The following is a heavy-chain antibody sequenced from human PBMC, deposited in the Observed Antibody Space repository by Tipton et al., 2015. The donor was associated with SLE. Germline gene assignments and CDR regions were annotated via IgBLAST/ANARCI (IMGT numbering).Heavy chain of an antibody. V-gene: IGHV4-39*07. Sequence: TLSLTCTVSGGSIMNTHYSWGWVRQPPGKGLDWIGTMYFSGNTYYNPSLKSRVAISLDTSKNQLSLNLGSVTAADTAVYYCARQAHDTGWYEHFDHWGQGTLVAVSS. CDR3: ARQAHDTGWYEHFDH. CDR2: MYFSGNT. D-gene: IGHD6-19*01. J-gene: IGHJ4*02. CDR1: GGSIMNTHYS.